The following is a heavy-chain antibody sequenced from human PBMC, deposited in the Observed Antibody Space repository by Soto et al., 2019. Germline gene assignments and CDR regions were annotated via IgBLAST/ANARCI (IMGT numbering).Heavy chain of an antibody. J-gene: IGHJ3*02. V-gene: IGHV1-8*01. CDR2: MNPNSGNT. CDR3: ASRSLRFLESPGAFDI. Sequence: QVQLVQSGAEVKKPGASVKVSCKASGYTFTSYDINWVRQATGQGLEWMGWMNPNSGNTGYAQKFQGGVTMTRNTSISTAYMELSSLRSEDTAVYYCASRSLRFLESPGAFDIWGQGTMVTVSS. D-gene: IGHD3-3*01. CDR1: GYTFTSYD.